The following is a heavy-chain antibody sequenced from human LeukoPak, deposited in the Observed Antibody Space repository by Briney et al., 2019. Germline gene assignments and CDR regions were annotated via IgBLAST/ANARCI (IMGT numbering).Heavy chain of an antibody. D-gene: IGHD5-12*01. V-gene: IGHV3-23*01. Sequence: GGSLRLSCAASEFTFSSYAMQWVRQAPGKGLEWVSGISGSGGSTYYADSVKGRFTISRDNAKNSLYLQMNSLRDEDTAVYYCARGGYSGYVNDFWGQGTLVTVSS. J-gene: IGHJ4*02. CDR3: ARGGYSGYVNDF. CDR2: ISGSGGST. CDR1: EFTFSSYA.